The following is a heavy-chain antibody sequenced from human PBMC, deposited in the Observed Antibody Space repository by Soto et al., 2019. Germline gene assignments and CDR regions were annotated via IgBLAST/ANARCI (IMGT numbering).Heavy chain of an antibody. CDR2: LNPNTDKT. CDR3: ARGKDGVPPSAFGA. CDR1: GYTFGNYD. V-gene: IGHV1-8*01. Sequence: GXSVEVSCTASGYTFGNYDINWVRQATGQGLEWMGWLNPNTDKTGSAQKFQGRVTMTRNTSISTAYLELSGLRSDHTAVYYCARGKDGVPPSAFGAWGEGTSVTVSS. D-gene: IGHD1-1*01. J-gene: IGHJ3*01.